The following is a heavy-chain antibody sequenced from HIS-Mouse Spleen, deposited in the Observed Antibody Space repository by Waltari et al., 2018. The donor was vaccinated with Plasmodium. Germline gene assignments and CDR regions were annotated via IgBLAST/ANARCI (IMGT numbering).Heavy chain of an antibody. CDR2: ITPILGIA. V-gene: IGHV1-69*04. CDR3: ARGVGATTGFDY. D-gene: IGHD1-26*01. J-gene: IGHJ4*02. Sequence: QVQLVQSGAEVKKPGSSVKVSCKASGGTFSSYAISWVRQAPGQGLEWMGRITPILGIANYAQKFQGRVTITADKSTSTAYMELSSLRSEDTAVYYCARGVGATTGFDYWGQGTLVTVSS. CDR1: GGTFSSYA.